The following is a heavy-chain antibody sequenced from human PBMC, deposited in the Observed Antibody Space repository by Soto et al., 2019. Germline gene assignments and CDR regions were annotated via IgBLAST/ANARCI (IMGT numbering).Heavy chain of an antibody. CDR1: GFTFSSYS. J-gene: IGHJ5*02. CDR2: ISSSSSTI. CDR3: ARESLAAGTLNWFDP. V-gene: IGHV3-48*02. Sequence: EVQLVESGGGLVQPGGSLRLSCAASGFTFSSYSMNWVRQAPGKGLEWVSYISSSSSTIYYADSVKGLFTISRDNAKNSLYLQMNSLRDEDTAVYYCARESLAAGTLNWFDPWGQGTLVTVSS. D-gene: IGHD6-13*01.